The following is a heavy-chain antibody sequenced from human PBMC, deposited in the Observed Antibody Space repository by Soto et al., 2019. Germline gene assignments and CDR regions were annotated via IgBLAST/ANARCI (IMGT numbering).Heavy chain of an antibody. J-gene: IGHJ4*02. CDR3: AKDPGCSNTNCYTSELDY. CDR1: GFSFSRFA. D-gene: IGHD2-2*02. V-gene: IGHV3-23*01. Sequence: GSLRLSCEASGFSFSRFAMYWVRQAPGKGLEWVSRISDSGGSTYYADSVKGRFTISRDNSKNTLYLQMNSLRAEDTAVYYSAKDPGCSNTNCYTSELDYWGQGTLVTVSS. CDR2: ISDSGGST.